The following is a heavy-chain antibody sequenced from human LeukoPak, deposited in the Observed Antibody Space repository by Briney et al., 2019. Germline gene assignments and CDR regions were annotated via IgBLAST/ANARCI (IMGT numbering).Heavy chain of an antibody. CDR3: ARDRGRVGATPFDY. Sequence: ASVKVSCKASGYTFTSYGISWVRQAPGQGLEWMGWISAYNGNTNYAQKLQGRVTMTTDTSTSTAYMELSSLRSEDTAVYYCARDRGRVGATPFDYWGQGTLVTVSS. CDR2: ISAYNGNT. CDR1: GYTFTSYG. V-gene: IGHV1-18*01. J-gene: IGHJ4*02. D-gene: IGHD1-26*01.